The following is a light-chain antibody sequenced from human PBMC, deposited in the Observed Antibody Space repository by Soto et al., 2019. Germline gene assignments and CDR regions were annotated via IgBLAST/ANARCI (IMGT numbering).Light chain of an antibody. CDR3: KSYTSGSTYV. J-gene: IGLJ1*01. CDR2: DVS. Sequence: QSVLTQPASVSGSPGQSIAISCTGTSRDVGGYNYVSWYQQHPGKAPKLMIFDVSNRPSGVSNRFSGSKSGDTASLTISGLQAEDEADYYCKSYTSGSTYVFGTGTQLTV. CDR1: SRDVGGYNY. V-gene: IGLV2-14*01.